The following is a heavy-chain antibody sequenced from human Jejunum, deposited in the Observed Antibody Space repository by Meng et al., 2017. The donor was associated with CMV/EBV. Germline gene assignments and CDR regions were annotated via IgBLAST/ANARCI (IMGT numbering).Heavy chain of an antibody. V-gene: IGHV3-48*04. CDR1: FISYS. Sequence: FISYSMNWVRQGPGKGLEWISYISSSSSTINYADSVKGRFSISRDNAKNSLDLQMNSLRAEDTAVYYCARDGRRGVDSSGYYGMDVWGQGTTVTVSS. CDR3: ARDGRRGVDSSGYYGMDV. D-gene: IGHD3-22*01. J-gene: IGHJ6*02. CDR2: ISSSSSTI.